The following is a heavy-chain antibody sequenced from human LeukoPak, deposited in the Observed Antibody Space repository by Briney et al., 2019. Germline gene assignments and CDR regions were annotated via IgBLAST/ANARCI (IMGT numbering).Heavy chain of an antibody. V-gene: IGHV1-69*13. CDR1: GGTVSIYA. D-gene: IGHD4-11*01. CDR2: IIPIFGTA. J-gene: IGHJ6*02. CDR3: AREDWVTPHTVTKKIAYYGMDV. Sequence: ASVKVSCKASGGTVSIYAISWVRQAPGQGLEWMGGIIPIFGTANYAQKFQGRVTITADESTSTAYMELSSLRSEDTAVYYCAREDWVTPHTVTKKIAYYGMDVWGQGTTVTVSS.